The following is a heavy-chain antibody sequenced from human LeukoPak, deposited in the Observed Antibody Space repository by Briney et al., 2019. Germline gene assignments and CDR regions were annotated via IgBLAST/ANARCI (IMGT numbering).Heavy chain of an antibody. CDR1: GYSFTSYW. V-gene: IGHV5-51*01. D-gene: IGHD2-2*01. Sequence: GESLKISCKGSGYSFTSYWIGWVRQMPGKGLEWMGIIYPGDSDTRYSPSFRGQVTISADKSISTAYLQWSSLKASDTAMYYCARALYCSSTSCYRTYNWFDPWGQGTLVTVSS. CDR3: ARALYCSSTSCYRTYNWFDP. CDR2: IYPGDSDT. J-gene: IGHJ5*02.